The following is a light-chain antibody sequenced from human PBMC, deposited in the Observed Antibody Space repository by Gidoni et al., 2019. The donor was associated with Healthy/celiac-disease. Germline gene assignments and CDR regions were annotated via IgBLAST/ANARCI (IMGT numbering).Light chain of an antibody. CDR3: QQYYSTPQT. Sequence: DIVMTQFPDSPAVSLGERATIHCKSSQSVLYSSNNKNYLAWYQQKPGQPPKLLIYWASTRESGVPDRFSGSGSGTDFTLTISSLQAEDVAVYYCQQYYSTPQTFGQGTKLEIK. J-gene: IGKJ2*01. CDR1: QSVLYSSNNKNY. CDR2: WAS. V-gene: IGKV4-1*01.